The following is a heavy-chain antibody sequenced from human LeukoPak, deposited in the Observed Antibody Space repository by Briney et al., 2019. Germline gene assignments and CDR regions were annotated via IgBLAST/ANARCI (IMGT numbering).Heavy chain of an antibody. CDR3: ARFMLNYYMDV. CDR1: PYSINSGYY. CDR2: IYRSGST. Sequence: PSETLSLTCTVSPYSINSGYYWGWIRQPPGKGLEWIGNIYRSGSTYYNPSLESRVTISADTSKNQFSPILSSVTAADTAVYYCARFMLNYYMDVWGKGTTVTVSS. D-gene: IGHD3-16*01. V-gene: IGHV4-38-2*02. J-gene: IGHJ6*03.